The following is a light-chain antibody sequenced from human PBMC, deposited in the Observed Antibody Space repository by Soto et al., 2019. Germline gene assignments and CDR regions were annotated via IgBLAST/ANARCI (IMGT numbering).Light chain of an antibody. V-gene: IGKV3-11*01. Sequence: EIVLTQSPATLSLSPGERATLSCRASQSVSSYLAWYQQKPGQAPRLLIYDASNRASGIPARFSGSGSGTDFTLTISSLEPEDFAVYYCQQRSNPVTFGKGTQVEIK. CDR2: DAS. CDR1: QSVSSY. J-gene: IGKJ1*01. CDR3: QQRSNPVT.